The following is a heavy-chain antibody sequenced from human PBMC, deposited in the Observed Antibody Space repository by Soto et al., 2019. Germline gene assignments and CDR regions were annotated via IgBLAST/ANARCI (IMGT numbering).Heavy chain of an antibody. J-gene: IGHJ5*02. CDR1: GGSFSGYY. CDR3: ARGHRLLWFGELLPRGNWFDP. V-gene: IGHV4-34*01. CDR2: INHSGST. Sequence: TSETLSLTCAVYGGSFSGYYWSWIRQPPGKGLEWIGEINHSGSTNYNPSLKSRVTISVDTSKNQFSLKLSSVTAADTAVYYCARGHRLLWFGELLPRGNWFDPWGQGTLVTVSS. D-gene: IGHD3-10*01.